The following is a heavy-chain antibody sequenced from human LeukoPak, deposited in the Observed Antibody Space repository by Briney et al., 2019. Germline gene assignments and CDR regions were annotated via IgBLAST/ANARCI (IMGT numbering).Heavy chain of an antibody. J-gene: IGHJ4*02. CDR3: ARDLSSRDAY. CDR1: GFTFNNYA. Sequence: GGSLRLSCAASGFTFNNYAMNWVRQAPGKGLEWVASLKEDGSRQYYVDSVRGRFTISRDNAKNSLYLQMSSLRVEDTAVYYCARDLSSRDAYWGQGTLVTVSS. CDR2: LKEDGSRQ. D-gene: IGHD6-13*01. V-gene: IGHV3-7*03.